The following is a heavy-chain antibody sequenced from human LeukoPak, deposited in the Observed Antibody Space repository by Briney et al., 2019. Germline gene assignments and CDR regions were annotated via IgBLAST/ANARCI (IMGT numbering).Heavy chain of an antibody. V-gene: IGHV1-69*02. CDR2: IIPILGIA. Sequence: SVKVSCKASGGTFSSYTISWVRQAPGQGLEWMGRIIPILGIANYAQKFQGRVTITADKSTSTAYMELSSLRSEDTAAYYCARAARPGYCSSTSCYFPFDPWGQGTLVTVSS. D-gene: IGHD2-2*03. J-gene: IGHJ5*02. CDR1: GGTFSSYT. CDR3: ARAARPGYCSSTSCYFPFDP.